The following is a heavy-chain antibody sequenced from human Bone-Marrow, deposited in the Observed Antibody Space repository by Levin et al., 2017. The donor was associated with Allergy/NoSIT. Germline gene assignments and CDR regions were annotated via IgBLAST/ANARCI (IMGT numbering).Heavy chain of an antibody. CDR3: ARVGVSSRWPPNAFDV. J-gene: IGHJ3*01. V-gene: IGHV3-11*01. Sequence: GGSLRLLCAASGFNFRDYYMSWVRQSAEKGLEWVSFVSGSSNNIKYAESVKGRFTISRDNPRNSLSLEMNSLTAEDTAVYYCARVGVSSRWPPNAFDVWGQGTKVTVSA. CDR2: VSGSSNNI. D-gene: IGHD6-13*01. CDR1: GFNFRDYY.